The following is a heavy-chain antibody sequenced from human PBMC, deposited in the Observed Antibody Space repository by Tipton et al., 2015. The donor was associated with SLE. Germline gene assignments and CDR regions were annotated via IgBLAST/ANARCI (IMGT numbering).Heavy chain of an antibody. CDR1: GDSISGHN. V-gene: IGHV4-59*11. CDR3: ARGGLYETSAYSVGFDI. D-gene: IGHD3-22*01. J-gene: IGHJ3*02. CDR2: VSDDGNT. Sequence: TLSLTCTVSGDSISGHNWGWIRQPPGKGLQFVAYVSDDGNTNYNPSLGSRVTISVDTAKNHFSLRLHSVTAADTAVYYCARGGLYETSAYSVGFDIWGQGTLVTVSP.